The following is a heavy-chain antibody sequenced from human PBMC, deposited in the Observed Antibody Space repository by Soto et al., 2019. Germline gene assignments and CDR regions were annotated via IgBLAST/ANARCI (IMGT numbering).Heavy chain of an antibody. J-gene: IGHJ5*02. V-gene: IGHV1-18*04. CDR1: GYTFTSYG. CDR3: ARDRPRLRYFDWWFDA. CDR2: ISAYNGNT. D-gene: IGHD3-9*01. Sequence: QVQLVQSGAEVKKPGASVKFSCKASGYTFTSYGISWVRQAPGQGLEWMGWISAYNGNTNYAQKLQGRVTMTTDTSTSTAYMELRSLRSDDTAVYYCARDRPRLRYFDWWFDAWGQGTLVTVSS.